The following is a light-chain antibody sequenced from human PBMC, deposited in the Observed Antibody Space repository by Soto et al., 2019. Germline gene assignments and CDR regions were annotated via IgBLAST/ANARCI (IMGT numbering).Light chain of an antibody. CDR3: QQRSNRAPT. CDR1: QSVSSY. CDR2: DAS. Sequence: EIVLTQSPATLSLSPGERATLSCRASQSVSSYLAWYQQKPGQAPRLLIYDASNSATGIPARFSGSGSGTDLTLTISRLEPAEFAVYYCQQRSNRAPTFGGETKVAIK. V-gene: IGKV3-11*01. J-gene: IGKJ4*01.